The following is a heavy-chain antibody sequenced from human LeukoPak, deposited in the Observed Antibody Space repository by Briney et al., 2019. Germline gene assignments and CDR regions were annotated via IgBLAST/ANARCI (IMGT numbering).Heavy chain of an antibody. CDR1: GFTFSTYE. J-gene: IGHJ3*02. CDR2: ITSSGNTI. V-gene: IGHV3-48*03. CDR3: ARDFVSGSSDSFDI. D-gene: IGHD1-26*01. Sequence: GGSLRLSCAASGFTFSTYEMNWVRQAPGKGLERVSYITSSGNTIYYADSVKGRFTISRDNAKNSLYLQMHSLRADDTAVYYCARDFVSGSSDSFDIWGQGTMVTVSS.